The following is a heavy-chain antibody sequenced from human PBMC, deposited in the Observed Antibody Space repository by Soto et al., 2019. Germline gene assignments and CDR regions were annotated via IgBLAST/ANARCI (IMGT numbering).Heavy chain of an antibody. CDR2: IKQDGSEK. V-gene: IGHV3-7*03. CDR3: ATRTGYLPDDAFDI. Sequence: GGSLRLSCAASGFTFSSYWMSWVRQAPGKGLEWVANIKQDGSEKYYVDSVKGRFTISRDNAKNSLYLQMNSLRAEDTAVYYCATRTGYLPDDAFDIWGQGTMVTVSS. CDR1: GFTFSSYW. J-gene: IGHJ3*02. D-gene: IGHD2-15*01.